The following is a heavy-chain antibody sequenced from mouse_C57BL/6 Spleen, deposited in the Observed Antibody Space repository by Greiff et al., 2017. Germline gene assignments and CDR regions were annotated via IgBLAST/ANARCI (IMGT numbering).Heavy chain of an antibody. Sequence: QVQLQQSGPELVKPGASVKISCKASGYAFSSSWMNWVKQRPGKGLEWIGRIYPGDGDTNYNGKFKGKATLTADKSSSTAYMQLSSLTSEDSAVYFCAREATVVSYFDYWGQGTTLPVSS. CDR3: AREATVVSYFDY. V-gene: IGHV1-82*01. D-gene: IGHD1-1*01. CDR2: IYPGDGDT. CDR1: GYAFSSSW. J-gene: IGHJ2*01.